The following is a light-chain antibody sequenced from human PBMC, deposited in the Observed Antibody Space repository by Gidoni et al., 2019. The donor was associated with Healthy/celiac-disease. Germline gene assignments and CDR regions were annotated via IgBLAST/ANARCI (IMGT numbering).Light chain of an antibody. Sequence: QSVLTPPPSVSGAPGQRVTISCTGSSSNIGAGYDVNWYQQLPGTAPKLLIYGNSNRPSGVPDRFSGSKSGTSASLAITGLQAEDEADYYCQSYDSSLSAVVFGGGTKLTVL. CDR1: SSNIGAGYD. CDR3: QSYDSSLSAVV. CDR2: GNS. V-gene: IGLV1-40*01. J-gene: IGLJ2*01.